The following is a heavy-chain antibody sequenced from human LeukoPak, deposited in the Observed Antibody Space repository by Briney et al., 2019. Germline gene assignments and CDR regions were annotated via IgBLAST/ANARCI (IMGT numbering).Heavy chain of an antibody. CDR1: GGSISSYY. J-gene: IGHJ4*02. CDR3: ARLPYYYDSSGYYSVADY. CDR2: IYYSGST. D-gene: IGHD3-22*01. V-gene: IGHV4-59*01. Sequence: PSETLSLTCTVSGGSISSYYWSWIRQPPGKGLEWIGYIYYSGSTNYNPSLKSRVTISVDTSKNQCSLKLSSVTAADTAVYYCARLPYYYDSSGYYSVADYWGQGTLVTVSS.